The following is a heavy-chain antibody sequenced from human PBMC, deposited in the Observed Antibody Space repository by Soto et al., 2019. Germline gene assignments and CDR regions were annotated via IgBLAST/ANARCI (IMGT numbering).Heavy chain of an antibody. D-gene: IGHD3-10*01. CDR2: VFYTGNT. J-gene: IGHJ4*02. CDR1: GGSVSSCTHY. CDR3: ASQGNSGSYTNLDY. Sequence: SETLSLTCTVSGGSVSSCTHYWAWIRQPPGKGLEWIGNVFYTGNTYHNPSLKSRVTISVDTSKNQFSLRLTSVTAADTAVYYCASQGNSGSYTNLDYWGQGALVTVSS. V-gene: IGHV4-39*01.